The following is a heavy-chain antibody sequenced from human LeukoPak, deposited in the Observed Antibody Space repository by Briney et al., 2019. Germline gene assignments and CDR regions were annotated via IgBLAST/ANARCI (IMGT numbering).Heavy chain of an antibody. J-gene: IGHJ6*02. CDR2: IFYSGST. V-gene: IGHV4-30-4*01. Sequence: SETLSLTCTVSGGSIGSSDYYWSWIRQPPGKGLEWIGYIFYSGSTHYNPSLRNRVTISVDTSKIQFSLRLSSVTAADTAVYYCARDSVAAIGTGYYYYGMDVWGQGTTVTVSS. D-gene: IGHD1-1*01. CDR1: GGSIGSSDYY. CDR3: ARDSVAAIGTGYYYYGMDV.